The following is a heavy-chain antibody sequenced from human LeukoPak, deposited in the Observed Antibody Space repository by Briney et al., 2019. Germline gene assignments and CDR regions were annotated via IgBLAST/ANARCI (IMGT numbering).Heavy chain of an antibody. D-gene: IGHD3-3*01. CDR1: GGSISISNW. CDR3: ARYPGRTTIFGVVIRANWFDP. CDR2: IYHSGST. V-gene: IGHV4-4*02. J-gene: IGHJ5*02. Sequence: SGTLSLTCAVSGGSISISNWWSWLRQPPGKGLEWLGEIYHSGSTNYNPSLKSRVTISVDKSKNQFSLKLSSVTAADTAVYYCARYPGRTTIFGVVIRANWFDPWGQGTLVTVSS.